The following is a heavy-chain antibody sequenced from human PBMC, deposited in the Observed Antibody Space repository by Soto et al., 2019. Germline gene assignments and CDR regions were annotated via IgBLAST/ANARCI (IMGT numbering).Heavy chain of an antibody. CDR2: VYYSGST. CDR1: GGSMSNFY. D-gene: IGHD4-17*01. CDR3: TREQTSTVVTQ. V-gene: IGHV4-59*01. Sequence: SETLSLTCTVSGGSMSNFYWSWIRQPPGKGLEWIGCVYYSGSTNYNPSLKSRVTISVDTSKNRFSLKLISVTAADTAVYYCTREQTSTVVTQWGQGTLVTASS. J-gene: IGHJ1*01.